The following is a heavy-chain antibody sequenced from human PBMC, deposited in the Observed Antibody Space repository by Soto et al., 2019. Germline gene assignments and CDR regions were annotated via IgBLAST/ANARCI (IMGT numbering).Heavy chain of an antibody. V-gene: IGHV6-1*01. J-gene: IGHJ3*02. CDR2: TYYRSKWYN. Sequence: QSPTLSLTCAISGDSVSSNSAAWNWIRQSPSRGLEWLGRTYYRSKWYNDYAVSVKSRITINPDTSKNQFSLQLNSVTPEDTAVYYCARTLGWLADPDDAFDIWGQGTMVTVSS. CDR1: GDSVSSNSAA. D-gene: IGHD6-19*01. CDR3: ARTLGWLADPDDAFDI.